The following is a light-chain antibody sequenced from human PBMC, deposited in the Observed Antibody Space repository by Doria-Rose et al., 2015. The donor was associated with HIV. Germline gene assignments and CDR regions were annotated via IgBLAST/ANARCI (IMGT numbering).Light chain of an antibody. CDR3: QKYDSAPWT. V-gene: IGKV1-27*01. Sequence: LSASVGERDTLTSRASQCISNSLGWYQQKPWQVPKLLICAASTLRSGVPSRFSGSCSGADFTLVISRLQPEYVASYCYQKYDSAPWTFGQGTKVE. CDR1: QCISNS. J-gene: IGKJ1*01. CDR2: AAS.